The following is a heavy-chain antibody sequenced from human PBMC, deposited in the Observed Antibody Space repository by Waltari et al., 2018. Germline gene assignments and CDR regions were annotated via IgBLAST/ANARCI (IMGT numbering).Heavy chain of an antibody. CDR1: GGCSSSSSYY. Sequence: QLQLQESCPGLVKPWETLSLTCTVSGGCSSSSSYYWGWIRQPPGKGREWSGGIYYSGSPYYNPSLKSRVTISVDTSQHQFSLKLSSVTASHTAVYYCARDKVGGYGDLSFQHWGQGTLVPVSS. V-gene: IGHV4-39*07. CDR3: ARDKVGGYGDLSFQH. CDR2: IYYSGSP. J-gene: IGHJ1*01. D-gene: IGHD4-17*01.